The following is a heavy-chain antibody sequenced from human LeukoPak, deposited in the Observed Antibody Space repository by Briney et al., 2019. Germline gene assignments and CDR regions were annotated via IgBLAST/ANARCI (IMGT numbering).Heavy chain of an antibody. CDR3: AKGGGCSSTSCYSFDY. J-gene: IGHJ4*02. Sequence: PGGSLRLSCAASGFTFSSYAMSWVRQAPGKRLEWVSAISGSGGSTYYADSVKGRFTISRDNSKNTLCLQMNSLRAEDTAVYYCAKGGGCSSTSCYSFDYWGQGTLVTVSS. CDR2: ISGSGGST. V-gene: IGHV3-23*01. CDR1: GFTFSSYA. D-gene: IGHD2-2*01.